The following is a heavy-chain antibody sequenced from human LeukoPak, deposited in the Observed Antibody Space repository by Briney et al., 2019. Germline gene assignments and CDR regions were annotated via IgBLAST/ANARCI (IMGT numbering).Heavy chain of an antibody. CDR3: TTDVVITMVRDNIDY. CDR2: IKSKTDGGTT. CDR1: GFTFSNAR. V-gene: IGHV3-15*01. D-gene: IGHD3-10*01. Sequence: GGSLRLSCAASGFTFSNARMSWVRQAPGKGLEWVGRIKSKTDGGTTDYAAPVKGRFTISRDDSKNTLYLQMNSLKTEDTAVYYCTTDVVITMVRDNIDYWGQGTLVTVSS. J-gene: IGHJ4*02.